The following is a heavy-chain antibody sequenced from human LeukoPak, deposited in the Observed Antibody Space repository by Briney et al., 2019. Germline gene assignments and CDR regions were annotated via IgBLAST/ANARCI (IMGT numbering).Heavy chain of an antibody. V-gene: IGHV4-59*01. Sequence: SETLSLTCTVSGGSISTFYWSWLRQPPGKQLEWIGYVYYSGSTNYNPSFKTRVTISVDTSKNQFSLKLSSVTPADTAVYYCARVDYGSSGYFDYWGQGTLVTVSS. CDR3: ARVDYGSSGYFDY. D-gene: IGHD3-22*01. CDR1: GGSISTFY. J-gene: IGHJ4*02. CDR2: VYYSGST.